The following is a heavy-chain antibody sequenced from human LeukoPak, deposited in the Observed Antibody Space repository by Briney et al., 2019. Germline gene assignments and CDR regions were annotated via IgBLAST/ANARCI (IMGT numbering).Heavy chain of an antibody. CDR3: ARAGYYRFDF. CDR1: GFTFSSYW. CDR2: INSDGSTI. Sequence: PGGSLRLSCAASGFTFSSYWVHWLRQAPGEGPMWVSRINSDGSTIDYADSVRGRFTISRDNAKNTLYLQMNSLRAEDTAVYYCARAGYYRFDFWGQGTLVTVSP. D-gene: IGHD1-26*01. J-gene: IGHJ4*02. V-gene: IGHV3-74*01.